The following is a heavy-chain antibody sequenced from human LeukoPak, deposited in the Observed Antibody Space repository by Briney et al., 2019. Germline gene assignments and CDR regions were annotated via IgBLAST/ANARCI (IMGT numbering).Heavy chain of an antibody. Sequence: SETLSLTCTVSGGSISSGGYYWSWIRQHPGKGLEWIGYIYYSGSTYYNPSLKSRVTISVDTSKNRFSLKLSSVTAADTAVYYCARANSYGYDYWGQGTLVTVSS. CDR1: GGSISSGGYY. D-gene: IGHD5-18*01. CDR3: ARANSYGYDY. J-gene: IGHJ4*02. V-gene: IGHV4-31*03. CDR2: IYYSGST.